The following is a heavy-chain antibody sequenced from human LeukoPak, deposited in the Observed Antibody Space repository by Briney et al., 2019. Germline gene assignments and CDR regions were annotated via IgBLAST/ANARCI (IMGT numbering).Heavy chain of an antibody. V-gene: IGHV3-23*01. CDR2: ISASGGST. CDR3: AVRSSAYYFFDY. J-gene: IGHJ4*02. CDR1: AFTFSSYA. D-gene: IGHD3-22*01. Sequence: GGSLRLSCAASAFTFSSYAMSWVRQAPRKGLEWVSVISASGGSTYYADSVKGRFTISRDNSKNTLYLQMNSLRAEDTAVYYCAVRSSAYYFFDYWGQGTLVTVSS.